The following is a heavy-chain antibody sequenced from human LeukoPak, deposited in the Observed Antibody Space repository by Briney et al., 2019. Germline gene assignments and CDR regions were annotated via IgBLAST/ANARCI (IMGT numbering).Heavy chain of an antibody. CDR2: IYTSGST. CDR3: ASAPLLLGYCSSTSCYSYFDY. J-gene: IGHJ4*02. V-gene: IGHV4-4*07. CDR1: GGSISSYY. Sequence: PSETLSLTCTVSGGSISSYYWSWIRQPAGKGLEWIGRIYTSGSTNYNPSLKSRVTMSVDTSKNQFSLKLSSVTAADTAVYYCASAPLLLGYCSSTSCYSYFDYWGQGTLVTVSS. D-gene: IGHD2-2*02.